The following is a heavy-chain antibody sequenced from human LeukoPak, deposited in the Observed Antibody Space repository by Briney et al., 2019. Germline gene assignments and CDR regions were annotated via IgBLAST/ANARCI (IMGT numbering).Heavy chain of an antibody. Sequence: GGSLRLSCAASGFTFSSYDMHWVRQATGKGLEWVSAIGTAGDTYYPGSVKGRFTISRENAKNSLYLQMNSLRAGDTAVYYCARNLGFGELGSGMDVWGQETTVTVSS. CDR3: ARNLGFGELGSGMDV. V-gene: IGHV3-13*01. CDR2: IGTAGDT. D-gene: IGHD3-10*01. CDR1: GFTFSSYD. J-gene: IGHJ6*02.